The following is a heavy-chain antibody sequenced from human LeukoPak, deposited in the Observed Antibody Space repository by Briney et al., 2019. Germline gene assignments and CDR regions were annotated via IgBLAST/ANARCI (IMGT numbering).Heavy chain of an antibody. CDR3: ARDMITGTTDYYYGMDV. CDR2: IIPIFGTA. J-gene: IGHJ6*02. Sequence: EASVKVSCKASGGTFSSYAISWVRQAPGQGLEWMGGIIPIFGTANYAQKFQGRVTMTRDTSISTAYMELSRLRSDDTAVYYCARDMITGTTDYYYGMDVWGQGTTVTVSS. V-gene: IGHV1-69*05. D-gene: IGHD1-7*01. CDR1: GGTFSSYA.